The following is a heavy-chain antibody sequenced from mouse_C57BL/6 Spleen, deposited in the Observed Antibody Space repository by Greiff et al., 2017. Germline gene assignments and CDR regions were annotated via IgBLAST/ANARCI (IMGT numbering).Heavy chain of an antibody. J-gene: IGHJ1*03. D-gene: IGHD1-1*01. V-gene: IGHV1-80*01. Sequence: QVQLQQSGAELVKPGASVKISCKASGYAFSSYWMNWVKQRPGKGLEWIGQIYPGDGDTNYNGKFKGKATLTADKSSSTAYMQLSSLTSADSAVYFCARSGYSGSSYDWYFDVWGTGTTVTVSS. CDR3: ARSGYSGSSYDWYFDV. CDR2: IYPGDGDT. CDR1: GYAFSSYW.